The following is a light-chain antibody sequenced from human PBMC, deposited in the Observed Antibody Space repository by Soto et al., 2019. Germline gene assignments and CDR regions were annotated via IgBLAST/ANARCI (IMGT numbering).Light chain of an antibody. V-gene: IGLV2-23*01. Sequence: QSVLTQPASVSGSPGQSITISCTGTTSDVGRYNTVSWYQQHPGKAPNLIIYEGNKRPSGVSDRFSGSKSGNTDSLTISGLQAEDEADYHCCSYAGRSTWVFGTGTKVTVL. J-gene: IGLJ1*01. CDR3: CSYAGRSTWV. CDR2: EGN. CDR1: TSDVGRYNT.